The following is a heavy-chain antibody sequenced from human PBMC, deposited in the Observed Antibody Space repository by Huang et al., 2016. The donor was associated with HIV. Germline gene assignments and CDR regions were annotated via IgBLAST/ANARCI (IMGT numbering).Heavy chain of an antibody. J-gene: IGHJ4*02. CDR3: AKDASSGYSSGHSGFKVYFFDF. V-gene: IGHV3-9*01. Sequence: EVQLVESGGGLVQPGRSLRLSCAASGFTFDDYAFHWVRQAPGKGLGCVSGIRWKSKSIDYADSVKGRFTISRDNAKNSLYLEMKSLRVEDTALYYCAKDASSGYSSGHSGFKVYFFDFWGQGTLVTVSS. CDR1: GFTFDDYA. D-gene: IGHD5-18*01. CDR2: IRWKSKSI.